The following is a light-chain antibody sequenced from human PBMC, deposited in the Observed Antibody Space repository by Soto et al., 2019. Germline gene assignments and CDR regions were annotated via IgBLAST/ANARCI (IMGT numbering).Light chain of an antibody. CDR1: SSDVGAYDF. CDR2: EVT. Sequence: ALTQPFSVSESPGQSITVSCTGASSDVGAYDFVSWYQHHPGKAPKLILYEVTTRPSGISSRFSGSKSGNTASLTISGLQADDEAYYYCSSYTSTNTPYVFGTGTKATVL. V-gene: IGLV2-14*01. J-gene: IGLJ1*01. CDR3: SSYTSTNTPYV.